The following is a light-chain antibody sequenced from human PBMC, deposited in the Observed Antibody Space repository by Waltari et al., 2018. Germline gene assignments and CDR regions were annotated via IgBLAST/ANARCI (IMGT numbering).Light chain of an antibody. V-gene: IGLV1-40*01. CDR1: SANIGAGYH. CDR3: QSYDNRLSAVV. CDR2: DNT. Sequence: QSVLTQSSSVSGAPGQRVTFPCPGASANIGAGYHVHWYQQFSGAAPSLLIYDNTKRPSGVPDRFSGSRSGTSASLAIAGVQPEDEADYYCQSYDNRLSAVVFGGGTKLTVL. J-gene: IGLJ3*02.